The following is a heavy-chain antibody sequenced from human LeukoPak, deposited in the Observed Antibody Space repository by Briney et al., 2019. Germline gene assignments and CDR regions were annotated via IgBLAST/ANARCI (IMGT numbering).Heavy chain of an antibody. V-gene: IGHV1-46*01. CDR2: INPSGGST. Sequence: ASVKVSCKASGYTFTRYYMHWVRQAPGQGLEWMGIINPSGGSTSYAQKFQGRVTMTRDTSPSTVHMELSRLRSEDTAVYYCARGTSPSTRYYYYGMDVWGQGTTVTVSS. CDR3: ARGTSPSTRYYYYGMDV. CDR1: GYTFTRYY. J-gene: IGHJ6*02.